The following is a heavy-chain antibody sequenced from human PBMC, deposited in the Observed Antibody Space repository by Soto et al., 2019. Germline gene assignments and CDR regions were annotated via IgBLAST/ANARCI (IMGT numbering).Heavy chain of an antibody. V-gene: IGHV1-8*01. J-gene: IGHJ6*02. CDR2: RNPNSGNT. Sequence: QVQLVQSGAEVKKPGASVKVSCKASGYTFTSYDINWVRQATGQGLEWMGWRNPNSGNTGYAQKFQGRVTMTRTTSISTAHMELSSLRSEDTAVYSCARERTGTTSRDVWGQGTTVTVSS. D-gene: IGHD1-1*01. CDR3: ARERTGTTSRDV. CDR1: GYTFTSYD.